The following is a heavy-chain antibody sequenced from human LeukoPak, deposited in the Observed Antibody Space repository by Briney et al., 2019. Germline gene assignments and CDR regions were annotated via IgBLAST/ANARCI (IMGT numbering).Heavy chain of an antibody. D-gene: IGHD4-17*01. CDR3: ARDWSVNGDGYFPH. V-gene: IGHV4-39*07. CDR1: GGSISSGGYY. J-gene: IGHJ1*01. Sequence: KTSETLSLTCTVSGGSISSGGYYWGWIRQPPGKGLERIGRIYYSRTTYYNPSLKSRVTISGDTSKNQFSLKLTSVTDAVTVVDYCARDWSVNGDGYFPHWGQGTLVTVYS. CDR2: IYYSRTT.